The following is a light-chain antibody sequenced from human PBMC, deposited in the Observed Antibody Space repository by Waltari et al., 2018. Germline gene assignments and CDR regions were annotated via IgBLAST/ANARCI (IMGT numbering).Light chain of an antibody. CDR3: AAWDDSLSGWV. V-gene: IGLV1-47*01. J-gene: IGLJ3*02. CDR2: RNN. CDR1: SSNIGSNY. Sequence: QSVLTPPPSASGTPGQRVTISCSGSSSNIGSNYVYWYQQLPGTAPKLLIYRNNQRPSGVPDRFSGSNSGTSASLAISGLRSEDEADYYCAAWDDSLSGWVFGGGTKLTVL.